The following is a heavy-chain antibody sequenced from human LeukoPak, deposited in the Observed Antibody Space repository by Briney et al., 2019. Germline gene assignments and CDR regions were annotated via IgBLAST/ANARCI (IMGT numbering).Heavy chain of an antibody. J-gene: IGHJ4*02. CDR3: TREGGTVVSGRFDY. D-gene: IGHD2-15*01. CDR1: GVNFRASG. CDR2: IQTDGGDK. V-gene: IGHV3-30*02. Sequence: GGSLRLPCAASGVNFRASGIHWVRQAPGIGLEWVIFIQTDGGDKKYAASVAGRFTISRDYSKTTFYLHMSRLRPDDTALYYCTREGGTVVSGRFDYWGQGTLVTVSS.